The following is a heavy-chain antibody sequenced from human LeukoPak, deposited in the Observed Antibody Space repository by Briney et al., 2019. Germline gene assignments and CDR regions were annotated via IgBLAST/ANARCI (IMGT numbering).Heavy chain of an antibody. CDR2: IDYSGST. CDR3: ARRTTDDAFDI. D-gene: IGHD2/OR15-2a*01. Sequence: SETLSLTCTVSGGSISSYYWSWIRQPPGKGREWMGYIDYSGSTNYHPSLKSRVTISVDTSKNQFSLKLSSVTAADPAVYYCARRTTDDAFDIWGQGTMVTVSS. CDR1: GGSISSYY. J-gene: IGHJ3*02. V-gene: IGHV4-59*01.